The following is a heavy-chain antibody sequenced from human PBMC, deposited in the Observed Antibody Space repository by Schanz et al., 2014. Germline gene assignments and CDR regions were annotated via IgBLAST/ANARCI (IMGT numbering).Heavy chain of an antibody. CDR2: INGDGSNT. CDR3: ARKSLVSAHYDS. Sequence: EVQLVESGGGLVQPGGSLRLSCGSSGFTFSPYWMHWVRQAPGKGLVWVSRINGDGSNTNYADSVKGRFTISRDNSKNTLYLQMNSLRPEDTAVYYCARKSLVSAHYDSWGQGTLVTVSS. V-gene: IGHV3-74*01. D-gene: IGHD2-21*01. J-gene: IGHJ4*02. CDR1: GFTFSPYW.